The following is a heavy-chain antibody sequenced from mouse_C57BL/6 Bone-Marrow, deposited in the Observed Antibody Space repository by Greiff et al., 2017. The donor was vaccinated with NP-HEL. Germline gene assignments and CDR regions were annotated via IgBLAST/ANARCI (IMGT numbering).Heavy chain of an antibody. V-gene: IGHV5-17*01. J-gene: IGHJ3*01. CDR2: ISSGSSTI. Sequence: EVHLVESGGGLVKPGGSLKLSCAASGFTFSDYGMHWVRQAPEKGLEWVAYISSGSSTIYYADTVKGRFTISRDNAKNTLFLQMTSLRYEDTAMYYCERRRYYYGGFAYWGQGTLVTVSA. CDR1: GFTFSDYG. D-gene: IGHD1-1*01. CDR3: ERRRYYYGGFAY.